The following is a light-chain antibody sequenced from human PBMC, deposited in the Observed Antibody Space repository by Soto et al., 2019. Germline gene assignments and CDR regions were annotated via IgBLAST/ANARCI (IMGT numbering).Light chain of an antibody. CDR1: QGIRND. V-gene: IGKV1-39*01. CDR3: RQTYSTPRT. CDR2: AAS. Sequence: IQMTQSPASLSASVGDRVTITCRASQGIRNDLGWYQQKPGKAPKLLIYAASTLQSGVPSRFSGGASGTDFTLTITSLQPEDFATYYCRQTYSTPRTFGQGTKVDIK. J-gene: IGKJ1*01.